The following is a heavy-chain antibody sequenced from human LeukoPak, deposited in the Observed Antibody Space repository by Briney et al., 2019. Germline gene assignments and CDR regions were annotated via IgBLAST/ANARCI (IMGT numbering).Heavy chain of an antibody. CDR1: SGSISPYH. Sequence: PSETLSLTCTVSSGSISPYHWSWIRQPPGKGLEWIGYIYHSGTTDYNPSLNSRVTISVDTSRNQFSLSLASVTAADTALYYCARTSGIVGAIGPFDVWGQGTTVTVS. CDR3: ARTSGIVGAIGPFDV. D-gene: IGHD1-26*01. J-gene: IGHJ3*01. CDR2: IYHSGTT. V-gene: IGHV4-59*01.